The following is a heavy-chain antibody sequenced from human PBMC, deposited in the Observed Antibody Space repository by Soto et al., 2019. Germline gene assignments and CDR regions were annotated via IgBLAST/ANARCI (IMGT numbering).Heavy chain of an antibody. V-gene: IGHV3-74*01. D-gene: IGHD3-3*01. Sequence: VQLVESGGGLVQPGGSLRLSCAASGFTFSSYWMQWVRQTPGKGLVWVGRITNDGKSAYYADSVKGRFTISGDNAKNTLYLEMNGLRDDDTSVFYCARDIWGGRDVGGKGTKVIVTS. CDR1: GFTFSSYW. CDR2: ITNDGKSA. J-gene: IGHJ6*04. CDR3: ARDIWGGRDV.